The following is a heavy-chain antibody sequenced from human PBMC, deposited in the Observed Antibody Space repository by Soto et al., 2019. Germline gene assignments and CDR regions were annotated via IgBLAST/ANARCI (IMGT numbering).Heavy chain of an antibody. CDR2: VYNSGDT. CDR1: GGSISGGSYY. CDR3: ATGYYASGNLLGFDP. Sequence: SETLSLTCTVSGGSISGGSYYWGWIRQPPGRGMKWIVSVYNSGDTYYNPFLKSRVTISVDMFKRHFSLRLSSVTAADMAVYFCATGYYASGNLLGFDPWGQGTLVTVSS. V-gene: IGHV4-39*02. J-gene: IGHJ5*02. D-gene: IGHD3-10*01.